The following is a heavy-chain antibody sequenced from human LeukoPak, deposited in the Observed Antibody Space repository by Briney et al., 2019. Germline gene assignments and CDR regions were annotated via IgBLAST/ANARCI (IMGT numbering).Heavy chain of an antibody. CDR2: IRGGGGSA. V-gene: IGHV3-23*01. D-gene: IGHD4-17*01. CDR3: ARDRNGDYIGAYDM. J-gene: IGHJ3*02. CDR1: GFTFSAYA. Sequence: PGGSLRLSCTASGFTFSAYAMMWVRQAPGKGPEWVSAIRGGGGSAFYAGSVKGRFTISRDNSKYTLFLQMNSLRAEDTAVYYSARDRNGDYIGAYDMWGPGTMVTVSS.